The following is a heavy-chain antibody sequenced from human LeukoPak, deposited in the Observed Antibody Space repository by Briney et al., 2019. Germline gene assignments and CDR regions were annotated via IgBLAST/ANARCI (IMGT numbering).Heavy chain of an antibody. CDR1: GYSISSGYY. V-gene: IGHV4-38-2*02. CDR3: ARGDYGSGSYYYMDV. Sequence: SETLSLTCTVSGYSISSGYYWGWIRQPPGKGLEWIGYIYYSGSTNYNPSLKSRVTISVDTSKNQFSLKLSSVTAADTAVYYCARGDYGSGSYYYMDVWGKGTTVTVSS. J-gene: IGHJ6*03. CDR2: IYYSGST. D-gene: IGHD3-10*01.